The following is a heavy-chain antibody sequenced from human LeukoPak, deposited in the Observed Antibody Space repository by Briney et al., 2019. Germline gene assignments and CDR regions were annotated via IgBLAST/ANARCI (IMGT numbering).Heavy chain of an antibody. D-gene: IGHD3-10*01. CDR3: ARHPLPGSGDPEYYYYYGMDV. Sequence: LETLSLTCTVSGGSISSSSYYWGWIRQPPGKGLEWIGSIYYSGSTYYNPSLKSRVTISVDTSKNQFSLKLSSVTAADTAVYYCARHPLPGSGDPEYYYYYGMDVWGQGTTVTVSS. CDR1: GGSISSSSYY. V-gene: IGHV4-39*01. CDR2: IYYSGST. J-gene: IGHJ6*02.